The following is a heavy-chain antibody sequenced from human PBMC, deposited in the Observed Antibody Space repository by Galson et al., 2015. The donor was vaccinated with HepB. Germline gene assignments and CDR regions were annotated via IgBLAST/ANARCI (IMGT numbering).Heavy chain of an antibody. Sequence: SLRLSCAASGFTFSTYVMNWVRQAPGEGLEWVSGISGSGGSTYYADSVKGRFTISRDNSKNTLYLQMNSLSDEDTAVYYCAKDGARAVLPKSFDYWGQGTLVTVSS. V-gene: IGHV3-23*01. CDR1: GFTFSTYV. J-gene: IGHJ4*02. CDR3: AKDGARAVLPKSFDY. CDR2: ISGSGGST. D-gene: IGHD3-3*02.